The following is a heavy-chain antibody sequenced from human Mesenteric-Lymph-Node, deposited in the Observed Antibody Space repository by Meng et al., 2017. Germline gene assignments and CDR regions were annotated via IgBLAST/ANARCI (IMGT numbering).Heavy chain of an antibody. CDR1: GFTVSSNY. CDR2: IYSGGST. V-gene: IGHV3-66*02. CDR3: ATRITMIVVVNDAFDF. J-gene: IGHJ3*01. Sequence: GGSLRLSCAASGFTVSSNYMSWVRQAPGKGLEWVSVIYSGGSTYYADSVKGRFTISRDNSKNTLYLQMNSLRAEDTAVYYCATRITMIVVVNDAFDFWGQGTMVTVSS. D-gene: IGHD3-22*01.